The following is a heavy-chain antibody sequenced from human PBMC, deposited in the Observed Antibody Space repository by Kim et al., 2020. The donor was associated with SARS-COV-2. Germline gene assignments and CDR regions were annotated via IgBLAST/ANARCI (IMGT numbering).Heavy chain of an antibody. V-gene: IGHV3-66*01. CDR2: INSGGNA. CDR3: ATVAYYYDAGYFTH. CDR1: GYTVTNSC. Sequence: GGSLRLSCAASGYTVTNSCMGWVRQAPGKGLEWVSIINSGGNANYYDSAKDSLITSSKHYTKTPHLHMNSIRAADTAVYYCATVAYYYDAGYFTHWD. D-gene: IGHD3-16*01. J-gene: IGHJ1*01.